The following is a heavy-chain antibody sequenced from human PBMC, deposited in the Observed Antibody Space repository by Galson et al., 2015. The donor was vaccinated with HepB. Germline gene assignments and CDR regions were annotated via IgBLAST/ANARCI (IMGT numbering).Heavy chain of an antibody. Sequence: SLRLSCAASGFTFSSYAMSWVRQAPGKGLEWVSAISGSGGSTYYADSVKGRFTISRDNSKNTLYLQMNSLRAEDTAVYYCARTYDSSGWVYGYWGQGTLVTVSS. CDR3: ARTYDSSGWVYGY. D-gene: IGHD3-22*01. V-gene: IGHV3-23*01. CDR2: ISGSGGST. J-gene: IGHJ4*02. CDR1: GFTFSSYA.